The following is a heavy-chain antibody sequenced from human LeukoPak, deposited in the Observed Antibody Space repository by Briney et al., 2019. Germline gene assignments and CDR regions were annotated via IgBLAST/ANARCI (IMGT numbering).Heavy chain of an antibody. D-gene: IGHD3-22*01. CDR1: GFTFSSYA. CDR3: AKDPNYDSSGYTFDY. V-gene: IGHV3-23*01. Sequence: GGSLRLYCAASGFTFSSYAMSWVRQAPGKGLEWVSAISGSGGSTYYADSVKGRFTISRDNSKNTLYLQMNSLRAEDTAVYYCAKDPNYDSSGYTFDYWGQGTLVTVSS. CDR2: ISGSGGST. J-gene: IGHJ4*02.